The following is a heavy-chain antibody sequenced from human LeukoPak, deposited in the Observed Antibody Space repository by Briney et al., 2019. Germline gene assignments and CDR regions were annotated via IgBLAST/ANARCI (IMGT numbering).Heavy chain of an antibody. Sequence: MASETLSLTCTVSGVSVSSNSNYWSWIRQPPGKGLEWIGYNTYFGSASYNPSLKSRVTISVDTSKNQFSLKLSSVTAADTAVYYCARDTPGGYDFWWFDPWGQGTLVTVSS. V-gene: IGHV4-61*01. CDR3: ARDTPGGYDFWWFDP. CDR1: GVSVSSNSNY. CDR2: NTYFGSA. J-gene: IGHJ5*02. D-gene: IGHD5-12*01.